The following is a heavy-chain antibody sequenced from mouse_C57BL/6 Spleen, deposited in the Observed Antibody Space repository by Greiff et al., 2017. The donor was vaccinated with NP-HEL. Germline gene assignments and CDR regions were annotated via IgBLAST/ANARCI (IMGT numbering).Heavy chain of an antibody. CDR2: ISSGGSYT. Sequence: EVQVVESGGDLVKPGGSLKLSCAASGFTFSSYGMSWVRQTPDKRLEWVATISSGGSYTYYPDSVKGRFTISRDNAKNTLYLQMSSLKSEDTAMYYCARQVSTTVVALEDAMDYWGQGTSVTVSS. CDR3: ARQVSTTVVALEDAMDY. J-gene: IGHJ4*01. CDR1: GFTFSSYG. V-gene: IGHV5-6*01. D-gene: IGHD1-1*01.